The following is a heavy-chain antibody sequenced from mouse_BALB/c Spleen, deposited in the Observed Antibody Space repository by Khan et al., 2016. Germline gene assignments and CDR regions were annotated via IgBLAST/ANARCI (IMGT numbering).Heavy chain of an antibody. J-gene: IGHJ3*01. V-gene: IGHV4-1*02. CDR1: GFDFSRYW. CDR3: ARAGHYGYLAY. Sequence: EVKLRESGGGLVHPGGSLKLSCAASGFDFSRYWMSWVRQAPGKGLEWIGEINPDSYTINYTPSLKDKFIISRDNAKNTLYLQMSNVRSEDTALXYCARAGHYGYLAYWGRGTLVAVAA. CDR2: INPDSYTI. D-gene: IGHD1-1*01.